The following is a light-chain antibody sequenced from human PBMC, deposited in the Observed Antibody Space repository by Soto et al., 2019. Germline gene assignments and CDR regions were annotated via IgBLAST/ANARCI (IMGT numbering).Light chain of an antibody. CDR1: QSISSN. CDR2: RTS. V-gene: IGKV3-15*01. CDR3: QQYNNWPRAT. Sequence: EIVMTQSPATLSVSPGERATLSCRASQSISSNLAWYQQKPGQAPRLLMFRTSSRATGFPARFSGSGSGTEFNLTISSLQADDFGVYDCQQYNNWPRATFGGGTKVEIK. J-gene: IGKJ4*01.